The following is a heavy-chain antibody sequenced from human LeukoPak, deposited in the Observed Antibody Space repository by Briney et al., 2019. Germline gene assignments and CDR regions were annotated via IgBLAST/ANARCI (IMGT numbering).Heavy chain of an antibody. CDR2: IYHSGST. CDR1: GGSISSSSYY. J-gene: IGHJ4*02. D-gene: IGHD2-15*01. Sequence: SETLSLTCTVSGGSISSSSYYWGWIRQPPGKGLEWIGEIYHSGSTNYNPSLKSRVTISVDKSKNQFSLKLSSVTAADTAVYYCASQGGRLPRIYFDYWGQGTLVTVSS. CDR3: ASQGGRLPRIYFDY. V-gene: IGHV4-39*07.